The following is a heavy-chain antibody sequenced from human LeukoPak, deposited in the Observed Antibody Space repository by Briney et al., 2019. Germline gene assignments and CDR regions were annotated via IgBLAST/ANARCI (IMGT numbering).Heavy chain of an antibody. D-gene: IGHD6-13*01. CDR2: ISSSSSYI. CDR1: GFTFSSYS. J-gene: IGHJ4*02. Sequence: GGSLRLSCAASGFTFSSYSMNWVRQAPGKGLEWVSSISSSSSYIYYADSVKGRFTISRDNAKNSLYLQMNSLRAEDTAAYYCAKDHSWYYFDYWGQGTLVTVSS. V-gene: IGHV3-21*01. CDR3: AKDHSWYYFDY.